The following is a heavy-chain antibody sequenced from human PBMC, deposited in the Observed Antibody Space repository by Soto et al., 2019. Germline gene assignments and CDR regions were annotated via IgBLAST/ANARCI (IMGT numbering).Heavy chain of an antibody. V-gene: IGHV4-30-2*01. CDR2: IYHSGST. Sequence: PSDTLSLTCAVSGVSISSGGYSYNWIRQPPGKGLEWIGYIYHSGSTYYNPSLKSRVTISVDRSKNQFSLKLSSVTAAVTAVYYCARGVTTVTTFDYWGQGTLVTVSS. D-gene: IGHD4-17*01. CDR3: ARGVTTVTTFDY. CDR1: GVSISSGGYS. J-gene: IGHJ4*02.